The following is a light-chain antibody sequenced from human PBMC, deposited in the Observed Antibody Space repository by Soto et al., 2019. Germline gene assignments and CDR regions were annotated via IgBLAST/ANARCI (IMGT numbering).Light chain of an antibody. CDR2: DAS. J-gene: IGKJ3*01. Sequence: DIQVTQSPSSVSASVGDRVTITCRASQGISILLAWYQQKPGKAPGPLIFDASTVNPGVPSRFSGSGSGTDFTLTISDRQPDDFATYYYQHYDIYGRLTFGPGTTVDIK. V-gene: IGKV1D-16*01. CDR3: QHYDIYGRLT. CDR1: QGISIL.